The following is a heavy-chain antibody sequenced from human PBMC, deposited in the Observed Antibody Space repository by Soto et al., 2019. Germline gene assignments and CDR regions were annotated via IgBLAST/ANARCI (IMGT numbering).Heavy chain of an antibody. J-gene: IGHJ5*02. CDR3: AKDRTSGCPRNWFDP. CDR2: ISGSGGST. D-gene: IGHD6-19*01. V-gene: IGHV3-23*01. CDR1: GFTFSNYA. Sequence: EVQLLESGGGLVQPGGSLRLSCAASGFTFSNYAMTWVRQAPGKGLEWVSAISGSGGSTYYADSVKGRFTISRDNSKNTLYLQMNSLRAEDTAIYFCAKDRTSGCPRNWFDPWGQGTLVTVSS.